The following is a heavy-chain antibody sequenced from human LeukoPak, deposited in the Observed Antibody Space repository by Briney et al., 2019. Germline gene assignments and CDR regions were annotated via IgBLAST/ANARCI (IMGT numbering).Heavy chain of an antibody. CDR3: ARGLVGATPLCFDY. CDR2: IIPIFGTA. CDR1: GGTFSSYA. D-gene: IGHD1-26*01. V-gene: IGHV1-69*13. J-gene: IGHJ4*02. Sequence: ASVKVSCKASGGTFSSYAISWVRQAPGQGLEWMGGIIPIFGTANYAQKFQGRVTINADESTSTAYMELSSLRSEDTAVYYCARGLVGATPLCFDYWGQGTLVTVSS.